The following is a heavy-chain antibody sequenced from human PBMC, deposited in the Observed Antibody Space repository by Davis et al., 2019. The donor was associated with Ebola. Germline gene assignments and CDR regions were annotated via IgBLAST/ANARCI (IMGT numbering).Heavy chain of an antibody. Sequence: GSLRLSCAVYGGSFSGYYWSWIRQPPGKGLEWIGEINHSGSTNYNPSLKSRVTISVDTSKNQFSLKLSSVTAADTAVYYCARSRVVTNYYYYGMDVWGQGTTVTVSS. CDR3: ARSRVVTNYYYYGMDV. CDR2: INHSGST. J-gene: IGHJ6*02. CDR1: GGSFSGYY. V-gene: IGHV4-34*01. D-gene: IGHD3-3*01.